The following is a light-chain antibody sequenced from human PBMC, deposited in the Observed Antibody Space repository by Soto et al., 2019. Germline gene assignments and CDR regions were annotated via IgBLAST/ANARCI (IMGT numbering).Light chain of an antibody. Sequence: EIVMTQSPATLSLSPGERATLSCRASQSVSSNLAWYQQKPGQAPRLLIYDVSIRATGVPARSSGTGSETDFTLTISGLKYEDSAVYFCQQYNNWTFSFGQGTRLEIK. V-gene: IGKV3-15*01. J-gene: IGKJ5*01. CDR2: DVS. CDR3: QQYNNWTFS. CDR1: QSVSSN.